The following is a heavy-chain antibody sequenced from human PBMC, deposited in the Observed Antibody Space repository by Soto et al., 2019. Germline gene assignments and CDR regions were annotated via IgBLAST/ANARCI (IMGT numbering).Heavy chain of an antibody. J-gene: IGHJ6*02. CDR2: IIPVFGTA. Sequence: SVKVSCKASRVAVKKFIVTWVRQARGLGLEWVGGIIPVFGTANYAQKFQGRVTITADESTSTSYMEVNNLRSEDTAVYYCAKVRYSSPMGYYYGMDVWGQGTTVTVSS. D-gene: IGHD2-2*01. CDR1: RVAVKKFI. V-gene: IGHV1-69*13. CDR3: AKVRYSSPMGYYYGMDV.